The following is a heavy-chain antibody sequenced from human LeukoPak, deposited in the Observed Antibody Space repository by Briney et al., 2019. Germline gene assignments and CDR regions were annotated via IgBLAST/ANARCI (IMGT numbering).Heavy chain of an antibody. V-gene: IGHV3-21*01. CDR3: ARDRIGMNSGSYY. J-gene: IGHJ4*02. D-gene: IGHD1-26*01. Sequence: GGSLRLPCAASGFTFSSYSMNWVRQAPGKGLQWVSSISSGSSYIYYADSVKGRFTISRDNAKNSLYLQMNSLRAEDTAVYYCARDRIGMNSGSYYWGQGTLVTVSS. CDR1: GFTFSSYS. CDR2: ISSGSSYI.